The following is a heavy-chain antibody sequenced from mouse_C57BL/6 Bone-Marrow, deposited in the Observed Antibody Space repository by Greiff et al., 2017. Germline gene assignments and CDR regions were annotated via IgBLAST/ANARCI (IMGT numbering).Heavy chain of an antibody. J-gene: IGHJ2*01. CDR2: IYPGSGST. CDR3: ANYGSSYGDY. CDR1: GYTFTSYW. D-gene: IGHD1-1*01. Sequence: QVHVKQPGAELVKPGASVKMSCKASGYTFTSYWITWVKQRPGQGLEWIGDIYPGSGSTNYNEKFKSKATLTVDTSSSTAYMHLSSLTSEDSAVYYCANYGSSYGDYWGQGTTLTVSS. V-gene: IGHV1-55*01.